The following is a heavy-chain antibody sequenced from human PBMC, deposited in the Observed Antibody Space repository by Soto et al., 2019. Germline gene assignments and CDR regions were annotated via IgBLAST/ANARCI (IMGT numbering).Heavy chain of an antibody. J-gene: IGHJ6*02. D-gene: IGHD3-10*01. CDR2: ISSDGSDK. Sequence: QVQLVESGGGVVQPGRSLRLSCAASGFTFSSYAMHWVRQAPGKGLEWVAVISSDGSDKYYADSVKGRFAISRDNSKHTLYVQLNRMRAEDTALYYCARDRQYGAGFIDVWGQGTTVTVSS. CDR1: GFTFSSYA. CDR3: ARDRQYGAGFIDV. V-gene: IGHV3-30*09.